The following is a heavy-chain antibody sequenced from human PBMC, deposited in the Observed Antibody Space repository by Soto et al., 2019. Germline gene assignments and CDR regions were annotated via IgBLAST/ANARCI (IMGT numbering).Heavy chain of an antibody. J-gene: IGHJ4*02. Sequence: QVQLQESGPGLVKPSQTLSLTCTVSGGSISTVDYWWSWIRQSPDMGLEWIGHIYDGGRTYNNPSPESRVTMSVDTSKSQLSLTFSSVSAADTAVYYCARGPSGDKVDSWGQGTLVTVSS. CDR2: IYDGGRT. CDR1: GGSISTVDYW. D-gene: IGHD7-27*01. V-gene: IGHV4-30-4*01. CDR3: ARGPSGDKVDS.